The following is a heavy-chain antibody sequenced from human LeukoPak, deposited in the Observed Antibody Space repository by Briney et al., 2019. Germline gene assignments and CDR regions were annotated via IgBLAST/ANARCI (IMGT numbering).Heavy chain of an antibody. CDR2: INPSGGST. J-gene: IGHJ5*02. V-gene: IGHV1-46*01. Sequence: ASVKVSCKASGYTFTTYYMHWVRQAPGQGLEWMGIINPSGGSTGYAQKFQGRVTMTRDTSTSTVYMELSSLRSEDTAVYYCARSDNMERTRTLWFGESFNWFDPWGQGTLVTVSS. D-gene: IGHD3-10*01. CDR1: GYTFTTYY. CDR3: ARSDNMERTRTLWFGESFNWFDP.